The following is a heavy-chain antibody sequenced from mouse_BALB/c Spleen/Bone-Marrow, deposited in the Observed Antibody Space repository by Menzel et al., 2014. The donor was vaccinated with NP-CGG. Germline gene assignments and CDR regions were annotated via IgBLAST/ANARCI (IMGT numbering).Heavy chain of an antibody. D-gene: IGHD4-1*01. Sequence: EVKLVESGGGLVKPGGSLKLSCAASGFTFSSYTMSWVRQTPEKRLEWVATISSGGSYTHYPDSVKGRFTISRDNAKNPLYLQMSSLKSEDTAMYYCTREDTNWDFDYWGQGTTLTVSS. V-gene: IGHV5-6-4*01. CDR2: ISSGGSYT. CDR1: GFTFSSYT. J-gene: IGHJ2*01. CDR3: TREDTNWDFDY.